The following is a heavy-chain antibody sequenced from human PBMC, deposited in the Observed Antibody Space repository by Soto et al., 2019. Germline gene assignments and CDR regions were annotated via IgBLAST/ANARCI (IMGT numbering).Heavy chain of an antibody. CDR3: ARGRSGDPRYFDY. V-gene: IGHV4-61*01. D-gene: IGHD3-3*01. CDR1: GGSVSSGSYY. CDR2: LYYIGTT. J-gene: IGHJ4*02. Sequence: SETLSLTCTVSGGSVSSGSYYWTWIRQPPGKGLEWIGYLYYIGTTNYNPSLKSRVTILLDTSKKQFSLRLNSVTAADTAMYYCARGRSGDPRYFDYWGQGTLVTVSS.